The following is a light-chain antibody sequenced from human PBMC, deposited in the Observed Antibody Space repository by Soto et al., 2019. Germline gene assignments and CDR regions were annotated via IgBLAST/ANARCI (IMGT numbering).Light chain of an antibody. V-gene: IGKV3-20*01. CDR3: QQYGSSPRIT. CDR2: GAS. CDR1: QSVSSSY. J-gene: IGKJ5*01. Sequence: EIVLTQSPGTLSLSPGERATLSCRASQSVSSSYLAWYRQKPGQAPRLLIYGASSRAAGIPDRFSGSGSGTDFTLTINRLEPEDFAVYYCQQYGSSPRITFGQGTRLEIK.